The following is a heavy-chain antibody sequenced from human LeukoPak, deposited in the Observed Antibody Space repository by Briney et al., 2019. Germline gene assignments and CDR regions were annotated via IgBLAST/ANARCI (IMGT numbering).Heavy chain of an antibody. CDR3: TSGGMVSGDF. CDR1: GGSINSYY. D-gene: IGHD2-8*01. Sequence: PSETLSLTCTVSGGSINSYYWSWIRQPPGKGLEWIGYIYYSGSTSYNPSLKSRVTIPRDTSKNQFSLKLRSVTAADTAVYYCTSGGMVSGDFWGHGTLVTVSS. J-gene: IGHJ4*01. CDR2: IYYSGST. V-gene: IGHV4-59*01.